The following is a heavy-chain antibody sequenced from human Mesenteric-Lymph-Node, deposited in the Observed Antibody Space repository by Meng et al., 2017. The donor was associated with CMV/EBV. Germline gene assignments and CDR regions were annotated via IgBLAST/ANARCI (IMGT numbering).Heavy chain of an antibody. CDR3: ARIALTTVTTRYSPTPDYYYYGMDV. J-gene: IGHJ6*02. V-gene: IGHV4-38-2*02. CDR1: GYPISSITSGYY. Sequence: SETLSLTCTVSGYPISSITSGYYWGWIRQPPGTGLEWIGEINHSGSTNYNPSLKSRVTISVDTSKNQFSLKLSSVTAADTAVYYCARIALTTVTTRYSPTPDYYYYGMDVWGQGTTVTVSS. D-gene: IGHD4-11*01. CDR2: INHSGST.